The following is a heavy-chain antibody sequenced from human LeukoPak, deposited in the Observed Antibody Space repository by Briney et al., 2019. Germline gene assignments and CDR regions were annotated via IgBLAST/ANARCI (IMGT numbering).Heavy chain of an antibody. CDR1: GITFSSYA. Sequence: PGGSLRLSCAASGITFSSYAMNWVRQAPGKGLEWVSGISGSGSSTYYADSVKGRFTISRDNSKNTLYLQMNSLRAEDTAVYYCAKDRSAARVGATPTYYFDYWGQGTLVTVSS. CDR2: ISGSGSST. V-gene: IGHV3-23*01. CDR3: AKDRSAARVGATPTYYFDY. D-gene: IGHD1-26*01. J-gene: IGHJ4*02.